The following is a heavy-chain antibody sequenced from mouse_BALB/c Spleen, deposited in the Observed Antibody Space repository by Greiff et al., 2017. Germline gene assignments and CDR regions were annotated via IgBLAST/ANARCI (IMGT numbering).Heavy chain of an antibody. CDR1: GDSITSGY. Sequence: EVKLLESGPSLVKPSQTLSLTCSVTGDSITSGYWNWIRKFPGNKLEYMGYISYSGSTYYNPSLKSRISITRDTSKNQYYLQLNSVTTEDTATYYCARYDDYYGSSYYFDYWGQGTTLTVSS. CDR2: ISYSGST. J-gene: IGHJ2*01. V-gene: IGHV3-8*02. CDR3: ARYDDYYGSSYYFDY. D-gene: IGHD1-1*01.